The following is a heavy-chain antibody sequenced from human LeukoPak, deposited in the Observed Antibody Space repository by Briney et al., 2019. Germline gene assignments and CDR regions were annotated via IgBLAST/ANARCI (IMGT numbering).Heavy chain of an antibody. D-gene: IGHD6-13*01. J-gene: IGHJ4*02. CDR1: GASITNYAW. CDR3: ASDVGYPRTGDY. CDR2: MHLNGNA. V-gene: IGHV4-4*02. Sequence: SETLSLTCAVSGASITNYAWWSWVRQPPGKGLEWIGEMHLNGNANYNPSLKGRVTISVDTSKNQFSLKLSSVTAADTAVYYCASDVGYPRTGDYWGQGTLVTVSS.